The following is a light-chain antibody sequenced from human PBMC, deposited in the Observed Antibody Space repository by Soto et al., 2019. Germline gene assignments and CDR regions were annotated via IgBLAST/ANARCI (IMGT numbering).Light chain of an antibody. Sequence: QSALTQPPSASGSHGQSVTISCTGTSSDVGSYNSVSWYQQHPGKAPELLIYQVTKRPPGVPDRFSASKSGNTASLTVSGLQADDEADYYCSSKAGNSFYVFGTGTKLTVL. V-gene: IGLV2-8*01. CDR3: SSKAGNSFYV. J-gene: IGLJ1*01. CDR1: SSDVGSYNS. CDR2: QVT.